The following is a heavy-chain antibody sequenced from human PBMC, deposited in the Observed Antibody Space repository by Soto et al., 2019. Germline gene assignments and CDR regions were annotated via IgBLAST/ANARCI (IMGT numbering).Heavy chain of an antibody. CDR2: ISYDGSNK. Sequence: QVQLVESGGGVVQPGRSLRLSCAASGFTFSSYGMHWVRQAPGKGLEWVAVISYDGSNKYYADSVKGRFTISRDNSKNTLYLQMNSLRAEDTAVYYCAKDNCSSTSCAGGGMDVWGQGTTVTVSS. V-gene: IGHV3-30*18. J-gene: IGHJ6*02. CDR1: GFTFSSYG. CDR3: AKDNCSSTSCAGGGMDV. D-gene: IGHD2-2*01.